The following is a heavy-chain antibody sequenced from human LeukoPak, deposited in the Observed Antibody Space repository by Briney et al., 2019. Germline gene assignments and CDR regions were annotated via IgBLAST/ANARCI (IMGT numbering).Heavy chain of an antibody. V-gene: IGHV4-59*01. Sequence: SETLSLTCTVSGGSISSYYWSWIRQPPGKGLEWIRHIYYSGSTNYNPSLKSRVTISVDTSKNQFSLKLSSVTAADTAVYYCARDFTPWYDILTGYDAFDIWGQGTMVTVSS. J-gene: IGHJ3*02. CDR1: GGSISSYY. CDR2: IYYSGST. D-gene: IGHD3-9*01. CDR3: ARDFTPWYDILTGYDAFDI.